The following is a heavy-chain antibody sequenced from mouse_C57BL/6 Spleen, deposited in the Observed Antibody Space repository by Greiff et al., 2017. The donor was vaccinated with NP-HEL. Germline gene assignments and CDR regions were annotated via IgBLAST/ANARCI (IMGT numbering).Heavy chain of an antibody. CDR3: ARMGHWYFDV. V-gene: IGHV1-26*01. CDR1: GYTFTDYY. Sequence: EVQLQQSGPELVKPGASVKISCKASGYTFTDYYMNWVKQSHGKSLEWIGDINPNNGGTSYNQKFKGKATLTVDKSSSTAYMELRSLTSEDSAVYYCARMGHWYFDVWGTGTTVTVSS. J-gene: IGHJ1*03. CDR2: INPNNGGT.